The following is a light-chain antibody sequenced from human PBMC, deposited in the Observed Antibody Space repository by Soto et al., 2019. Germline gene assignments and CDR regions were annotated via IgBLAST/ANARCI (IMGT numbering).Light chain of an antibody. CDR2: RNN. J-gene: IGLJ3*02. V-gene: IGLV1-47*01. Sequence: QSVLTQPPSASGTPGQRVTISCSGSNSNIGGNYVSWYQQLPGTAPRLLIYRNNQRPLGVPDRFSGSKSGTSASLAISGLRSEDEADYYCAAWDDSLSGWVFGGGTKLTVL. CDR1: NSNIGGNY. CDR3: AAWDDSLSGWV.